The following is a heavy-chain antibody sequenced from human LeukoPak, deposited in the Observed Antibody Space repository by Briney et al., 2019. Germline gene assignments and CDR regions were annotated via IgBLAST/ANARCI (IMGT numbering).Heavy chain of an antibody. Sequence: GGSLRLSCAASGFTFSSYGMHWVRQAPGKGLEWVAFIRYDGSNKYYADSEKGRFTISRDNSKNTLYLQMNSLRAEDMAVYYCAKVGSSAFDYWGQGTLVTVSS. CDR1: GFTFSSYG. CDR2: IRYDGSNK. J-gene: IGHJ4*02. V-gene: IGHV3-30*02. CDR3: AKVGSSAFDY. D-gene: IGHD6-6*01.